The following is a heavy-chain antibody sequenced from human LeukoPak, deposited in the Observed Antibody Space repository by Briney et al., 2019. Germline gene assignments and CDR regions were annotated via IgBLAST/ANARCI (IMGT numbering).Heavy chain of an antibody. Sequence: SETLSLTCTVSGGSISSYYWSWIRQPPGKGLEWIGYIYYSGSTNYNSSLKSRVTISVDTSKNQFSLKLSSVTAADTAVYYCARGGDSSGYYYYWGQGTLVTVSS. J-gene: IGHJ4*02. V-gene: IGHV4-59*01. CDR3: ARGGDSSGYYYY. CDR2: IYYSGST. D-gene: IGHD3-22*01. CDR1: GGSISSYY.